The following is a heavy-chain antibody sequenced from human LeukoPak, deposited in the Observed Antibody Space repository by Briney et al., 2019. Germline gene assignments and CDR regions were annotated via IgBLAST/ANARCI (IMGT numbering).Heavy chain of an antibody. D-gene: IGHD3-3*01. Sequence: QPGGSLRLSCAASGFTFSSYAMSWVRQAPGKGLEWVSAISGSGGSTYYADSVKGRFTISRDNSKNTLYLQMNSLRAEDTAVYYCAKDNDFWSGFGDAFDIWGQGTMVTVSS. CDR3: AKDNDFWSGFGDAFDI. V-gene: IGHV3-23*01. CDR1: GFTFSSYA. CDR2: ISGSGGST. J-gene: IGHJ3*02.